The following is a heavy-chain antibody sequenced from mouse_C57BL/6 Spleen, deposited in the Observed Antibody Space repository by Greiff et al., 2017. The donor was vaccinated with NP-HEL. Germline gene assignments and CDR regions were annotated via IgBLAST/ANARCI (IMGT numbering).Heavy chain of an antibody. CDR2: IDPETGGT. J-gene: IGHJ3*01. V-gene: IGHV1-15*01. CDR3: TRRKGPAWFAY. Sequence: VQLQQSGAELVRPGASVTLSCKASGYTFTDYEMHWVKQTPVHGLEWIGAIDPETGGTAYNQKFKGKAILTADKSSSTAYMELRSLTSEDSAVYYCTRRKGPAWFAYWGQGTLVTVSA. CDR1: GYTFTDYE.